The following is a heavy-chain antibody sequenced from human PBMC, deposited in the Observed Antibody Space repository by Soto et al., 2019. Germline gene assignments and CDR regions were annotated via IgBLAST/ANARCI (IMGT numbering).Heavy chain of an antibody. Sequence: CTGSGGLLTRCCCILFRQPPGKGLEWIGYIYYSGSTNSNPSLKSRVTISVDTSKNQFSLKLSSVTAAGTAVYYCAIGGAAAARGWFDPWGQGTLVTVS. J-gene: IGHJ5*02. D-gene: IGHD6-13*01. CDR3: AIGGAAAARGWFDP. CDR1: GGLLTRCC. V-gene: IGHV4-59*01. CDR2: IYYSGST.